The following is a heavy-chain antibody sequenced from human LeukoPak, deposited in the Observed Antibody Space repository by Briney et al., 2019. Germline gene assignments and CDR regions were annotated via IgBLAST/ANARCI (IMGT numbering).Heavy chain of an antibody. CDR3: ARGAGATRKIDY. CDR1: GFTFSSYG. V-gene: IGHV3-7*01. Sequence: SGGSLRLSCAASGFTFSSYGMSWVRQAPGKGLEWVANIKQDGSEKYYVDSVKGRFTISRDNAKNSLFLQMNSLRAEDTAVYYCARGAGATRKIDYWGQGTLVTVSS. D-gene: IGHD1-26*01. J-gene: IGHJ4*02. CDR2: IKQDGSEK.